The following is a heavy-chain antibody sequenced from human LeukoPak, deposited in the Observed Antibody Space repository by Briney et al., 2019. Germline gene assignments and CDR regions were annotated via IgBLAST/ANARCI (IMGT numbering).Heavy chain of an antibody. V-gene: IGHV5-51*01. J-gene: IGHJ4*02. CDR1: GYRFINFW. CDR3: ARQGAYGSLDY. D-gene: IGHD3-10*01. Sequence: GESLKFSCKGSGYRFINFWIGWVRQMPGKGLEWMGIIHPGDSDTRYSPSFEGQVTISVDKSISTAYLQWSSLKASDTAMYYCARQGAYGSLDYWGQGTLVTASS. CDR2: IHPGDSDT.